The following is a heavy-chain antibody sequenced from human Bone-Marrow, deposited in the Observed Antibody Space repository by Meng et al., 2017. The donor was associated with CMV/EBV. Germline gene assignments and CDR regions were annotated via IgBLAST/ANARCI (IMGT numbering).Heavy chain of an antibody. J-gene: IGHJ5*02. CDR3: AKDEDAGYYDFWSGYYT. D-gene: IGHD3-3*01. CDR2: ISSSSTI. Sequence: GGSLRLSCAASGFTFSSYSMNWVRQAPGKGLEWVSYISSSSTIYYADSVKGRFTISRDNAKNSLYLQMNSLRAEDTAVYYCAKDEDAGYYDFWSGYYTWGQGTLVTVSS. V-gene: IGHV3-48*04. CDR1: GFTFSSYS.